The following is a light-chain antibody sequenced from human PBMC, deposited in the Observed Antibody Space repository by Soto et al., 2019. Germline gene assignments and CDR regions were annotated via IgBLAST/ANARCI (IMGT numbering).Light chain of an antibody. CDR3: VSWDGSLSADV. J-gene: IGLJ1*01. Sequence: QSVLTQPPSVSAAPGQKVTISCSGSSSNIGGNSVSWYQQLPGTAPKLLIYDDNKRPSGIHDRFSGSKSRTSATLGITGFQTGDEADYYCVSWDGSLSADVFGTGTKVTVL. CDR2: DDN. CDR1: SSNIGGNS. V-gene: IGLV1-51*01.